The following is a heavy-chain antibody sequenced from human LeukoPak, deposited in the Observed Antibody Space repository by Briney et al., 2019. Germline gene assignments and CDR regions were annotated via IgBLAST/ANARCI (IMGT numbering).Heavy chain of an antibody. J-gene: IGHJ3*01. Sequence: ASVKVSCKASGYTFTSYDINWVRQARGQRLEWIGWIIVGSGATNYAQSLQGRFTITRDMSTNTAYMELSSLGSEDSAVYYCAAELYGVYTDCCTFHLWGQGTLVTVSS. V-gene: IGHV1-58*02. CDR3: AAELYGVYTDCCTFHL. CDR1: GYTFTSYD. D-gene: IGHD4-17*01. CDR2: IIVGSGAT.